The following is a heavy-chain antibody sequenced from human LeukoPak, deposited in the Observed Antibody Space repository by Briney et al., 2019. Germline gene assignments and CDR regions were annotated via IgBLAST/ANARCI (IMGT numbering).Heavy chain of an antibody. CDR3: ARCIRSTSLGNWFDP. CDR2: IKQDGSEK. V-gene: IGHV3-7*01. D-gene: IGHD2-2*01. J-gene: IGHJ5*02. CDR1: GFTFSSYW. Sequence: PGGSLRLSCAASGFTFSSYWMSWVPQAPGRGLEWVANIKQDGSEKYYVDSVKGRFTISRDNAKNSLYLQMNSLRAEDTAVYYCARCIRSTSLGNWFDPWGQGTLVTVSS.